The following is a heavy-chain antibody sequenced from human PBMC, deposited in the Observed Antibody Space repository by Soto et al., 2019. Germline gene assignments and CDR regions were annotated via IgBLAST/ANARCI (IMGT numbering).Heavy chain of an antibody. V-gene: IGHV4-34*01. D-gene: IGHD2-2*02. CDR2: INHSGST. CDR3: ARYGIYCSSTSCYNSPLYYYYYYGMDV. CDR1: GGSFRGYD. Sequence: SETLSLTCAVYGGSFRGYDWSWIRQPPGKGLEWIGEINHSGSTNYNASLKSRVTISVDTSKNQFSLKLSSVTAADTAVYYCARYGIYCSSTSCYNSPLYYYYYYGMDVWGQGTTVTVSS. J-gene: IGHJ6*02.